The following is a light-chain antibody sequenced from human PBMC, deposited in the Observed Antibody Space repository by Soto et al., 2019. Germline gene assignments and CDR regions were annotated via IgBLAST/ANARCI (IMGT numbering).Light chain of an antibody. V-gene: IGKV1-5*03. CDR1: QNINSW. CDR2: KAS. J-gene: IGKJ1*01. Sequence: DIQMTQSPSTLSASVGDRVTITCRASQNINSWLAWYQQKPGKAPKLLIYKASSLESGVPSRFSGSGSGTEFTRTISSLQPDDFATYYCQQYNTYSQGTFGQGTKVEIK. CDR3: QQYNTYSQGT.